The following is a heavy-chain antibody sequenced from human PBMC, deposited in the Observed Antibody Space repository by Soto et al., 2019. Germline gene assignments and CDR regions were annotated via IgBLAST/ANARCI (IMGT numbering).Heavy chain of an antibody. CDR1: GGSISSYY. D-gene: IGHD2-15*01. Sequence: SETLSLTCTVSGGSISSYYWSWIRQPPGKELEWIGYIYYSGSTNYNPSLKSRVTISVDTSKNQFSLKLSSVTAADTAVYYCASGNVVVAATRDAFDIWGQGTMVTVSS. CDR3: ASGNVVVAATRDAFDI. J-gene: IGHJ3*02. CDR2: IYYSGST. V-gene: IGHV4-59*01.